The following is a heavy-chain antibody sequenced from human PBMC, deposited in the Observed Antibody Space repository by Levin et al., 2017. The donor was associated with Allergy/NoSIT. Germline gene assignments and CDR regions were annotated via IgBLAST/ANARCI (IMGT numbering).Heavy chain of an antibody. V-gene: IGHV3-9*01. CDR3: ARDNIVLPDAFDI. J-gene: IGHJ3*02. Sequence: GGSLRLSCAASGFTFDDYAMHWVRQAPGKGLEWVSGISWNSGSIGYADSVKGRFTISRDNDKNSLYLQMNSLRTDDTALYYCARDNIVLPDAFDIWGQGTMVIVSS. CDR2: ISWNSGSI. CDR1: GFTFDDYA. D-gene: IGHD3-16*02.